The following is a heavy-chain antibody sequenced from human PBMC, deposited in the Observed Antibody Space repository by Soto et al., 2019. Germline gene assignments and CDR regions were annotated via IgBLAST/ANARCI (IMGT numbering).Heavy chain of an antibody. V-gene: IGHV4-30-4*01. Sequence: SETLSLTCTGSGGSISRGDYDWSWIRQRPGKGLEWIGYIYYSGSTYSNPSLYSRVNISVDTSKNQSSRKLSSVTAADRAVYYCAREGYSGYDSEGVFDYWCQVTPVTVS. CDR1: GGSISRGDYD. J-gene: IGHJ4*02. CDR3: AREGYSGYDSEGVFDY. CDR2: IYYSGST. D-gene: IGHD5-12*01.